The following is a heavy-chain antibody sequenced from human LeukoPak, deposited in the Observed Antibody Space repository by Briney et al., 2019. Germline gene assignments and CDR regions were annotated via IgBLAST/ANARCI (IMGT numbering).Heavy chain of an antibody. V-gene: IGHV3-64*01. CDR1: GFTFSSYA. CDR2: INSNGGST. J-gene: IGHJ3*02. CDR3: ASHSVLENGGYYFLHAFYI. Sequence: GGSLRLTCAASGFTFSSYAMHWVRQAPGKGLEYVSAINSNGGSTYYANSVKGRFTISRDNSKNTLYLQMGSLRAEDMAVYYCASHSVLENGGYYFLHAFYIWGQATIVNVSA. D-gene: IGHD3-22*01.